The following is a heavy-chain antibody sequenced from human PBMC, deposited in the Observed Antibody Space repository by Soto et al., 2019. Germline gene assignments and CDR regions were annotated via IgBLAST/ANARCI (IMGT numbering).Heavy chain of an antibody. J-gene: IGHJ4*02. CDR3: ARNDDGSGYYCDY. V-gene: IGHV1-69*12. CDR2: IIPIFGTA. D-gene: IGHD3-22*01. Sequence: QVQLVQSGAEVKKHGSSVKVSCKASGGTFSSYAISWVRQAPGQGLEWMGWIIPIFGTANYAQKFQGRVTITADESTGTAYMEVSSSRSKDTPVYYCARNDDGSGYYCDYCVRETIVIVSA. CDR1: GGTFSSYA.